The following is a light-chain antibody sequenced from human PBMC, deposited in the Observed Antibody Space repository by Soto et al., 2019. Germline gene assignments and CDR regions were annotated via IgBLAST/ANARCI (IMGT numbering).Light chain of an antibody. V-gene: IGLV1-40*01. CDR1: SSNIGAGFD. J-gene: IGLJ1*01. Sequence: QSVLTQPPSVSGAPGQRVTISCTESSSNIGAGFDVHWYQQLPGTAPKLLIYGNVDRPSGVPDRFSGSKSGTSASLAITGLQAEDEADYYCQSYDSSLSGYVFGTGTKLTVL. CDR2: GNV. CDR3: QSYDSSLSGYV.